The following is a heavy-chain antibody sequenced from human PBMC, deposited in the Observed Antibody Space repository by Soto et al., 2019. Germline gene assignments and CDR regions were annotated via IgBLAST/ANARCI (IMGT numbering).Heavy chain of an antibody. CDR1: GYTFTGYY. D-gene: IGHD3-22*01. CDR2: INPNSGGT. CDR3: ARGTPDYYDSSGYYRFDY. V-gene: IGHV1-2*02. Sequence: ASVKVSCKASGYTFTGYYMHWVRQAPGQGLEWMGWINPNSGGTNYAQKFQGRVTMTRDTSISTAYLQWSSLKASDTAMYYCARGTPDYYDSSGYYRFDYWGQGTLVTVSS. J-gene: IGHJ4*02.